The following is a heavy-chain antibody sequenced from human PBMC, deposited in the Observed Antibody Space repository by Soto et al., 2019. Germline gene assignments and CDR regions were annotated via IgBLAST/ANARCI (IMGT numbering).Heavy chain of an antibody. V-gene: IGHV3-30-3*01. CDR3: ARDMYSSDYFVKLFEP. CDR2: ISHDGINK. D-gene: IGHD6-19*01. Sequence: QVRLVESGGGVVQPGRSLRLSCTASGFSFNSYAMYWFRQPPGKGLEWVALISHDGINKHYADSVKGRVTVSRDNSNHSLDLQLNSLTGEDTAMYYCARDMYSSDYFVKLFEPWGQGTLVTVSS. J-gene: IGHJ5*02. CDR1: GFSFNSYA.